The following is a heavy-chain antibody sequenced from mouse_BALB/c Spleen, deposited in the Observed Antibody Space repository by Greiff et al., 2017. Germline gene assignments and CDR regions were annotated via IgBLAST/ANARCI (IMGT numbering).Heavy chain of an antibody. D-gene: IGHD2-1*01. CDR2: ISYSGST. V-gene: IGHV3-2*02. CDR3: ARGGNYPYYAMDY. J-gene: IGHJ4*01. CDR1: GYSITSDYA. Sequence: EVKLQESGPGLVKPSQSLSLTCTVTGYSITSDYAWNWIRQFPGNTLEWMGYISYSGSTSYNPSLKSRISITRDTSKNQFFLQLNSVTTEDTATYDCARGGNYPYYAMDYWGQGTSVTVSS.